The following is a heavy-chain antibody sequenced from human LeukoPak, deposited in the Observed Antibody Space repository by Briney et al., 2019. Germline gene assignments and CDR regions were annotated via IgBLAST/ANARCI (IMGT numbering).Heavy chain of an antibody. Sequence: PGGSLRLSCAASGFTFSNYAMSWVRQAPGKGLEWVSVTSASGGNTNYADSVKGRFTISRDNSKNTLYLQMNSLRGEDTAVYYCANTVRSESYYDFWSGCHGYWGQGTLVTVSS. J-gene: IGHJ4*02. CDR2: TSASGGNT. D-gene: IGHD3-3*01. V-gene: IGHV3-23*01. CDR3: ANTVRSESYYDFWSGCHGY. CDR1: GFTFSNYA.